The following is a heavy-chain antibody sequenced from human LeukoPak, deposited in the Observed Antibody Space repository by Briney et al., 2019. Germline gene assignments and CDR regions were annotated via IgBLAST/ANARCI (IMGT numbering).Heavy chain of an antibody. Sequence: ASVKVSCKASGLTFTSYDIHWVRQAPGQGLEWMGWMSPQSGDTGYAQKFQGRITITRDTAISTAYMELSSLRSEDTAVYYCARAIMNYDFLSGYYPNWLDPWGQGTLVTVSS. CDR1: GLTFTSYD. V-gene: IGHV1-8*03. J-gene: IGHJ5*02. CDR3: ARAIMNYDFLSGYYPNWLDP. D-gene: IGHD3-3*01. CDR2: MSPQSGDT.